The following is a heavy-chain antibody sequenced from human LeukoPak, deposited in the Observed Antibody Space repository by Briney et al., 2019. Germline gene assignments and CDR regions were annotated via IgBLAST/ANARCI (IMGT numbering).Heavy chain of an antibody. D-gene: IGHD2-15*01. J-gene: IGHJ6*02. V-gene: IGHV1-69*13. CDR1: GGTFSSYA. CDR3: AIVHRLVVAATQNYYYGMDV. CDR2: IIPIFGTA. Sequence: SVKVSCKASGGTFSSYAISWVQQAPGQGLEWMGGIIPIFGTANYAQEFQGRVTITADESTSTAYMELSSLRSEDTAVYYCAIVHRLVVAATQNYYYGMDVWGQGTTVTVSS.